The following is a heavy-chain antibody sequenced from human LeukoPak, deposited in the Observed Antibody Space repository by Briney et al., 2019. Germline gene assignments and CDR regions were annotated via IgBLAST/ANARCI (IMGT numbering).Heavy chain of an antibody. J-gene: IGHJ4*02. Sequence: GGSLRLSCAASGFTFSSYAMSWVRQAPGKGLEWVSAISGSGGSTYNANSVKGRFPISRDNSKNPLYLQMNSLRAEDTAVYYCAKTGQWLVEGYFDYWGQGTLVTVSS. CDR2: ISGSGGST. CDR3: AKTGQWLVEGYFDY. D-gene: IGHD6-19*01. CDR1: GFTFSSYA. V-gene: IGHV3-23*01.